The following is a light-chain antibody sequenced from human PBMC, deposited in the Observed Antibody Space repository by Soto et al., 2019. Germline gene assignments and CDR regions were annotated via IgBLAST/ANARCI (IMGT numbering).Light chain of an antibody. V-gene: IGKV3-15*01. CDR2: DAS. Sequence: EIVLTQSPGTLSLSPGERATLSCRASQSVSSSYLAWYQQKPGQAPRLLIHDASTRATGIPARFSGGGSGTEFTLTISSLQSADFAVYYCQQYNDWPLTFGGGTKVDTK. CDR3: QQYNDWPLT. CDR1: QSVSSSY. J-gene: IGKJ4*01.